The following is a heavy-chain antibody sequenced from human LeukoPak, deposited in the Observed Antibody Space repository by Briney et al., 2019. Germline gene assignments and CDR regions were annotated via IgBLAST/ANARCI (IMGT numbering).Heavy chain of an antibody. CDR3: ARTLAMTRGLMDFDY. CDR1: GGSFSGYY. CDR2: INHSGST. D-gene: IGHD3-10*01. V-gene: IGHV4-34*01. J-gene: IGHJ4*02. Sequence: PSETLSLTCAVYGGSFSGYYWSWIRQPPGKGLEWIGEINHSGSTNYNPSLKSRVTISVDTSKNQFSLKLTSVTPRDTAFYYCARTLAMTRGLMDFDYWGQGVLVTVSS.